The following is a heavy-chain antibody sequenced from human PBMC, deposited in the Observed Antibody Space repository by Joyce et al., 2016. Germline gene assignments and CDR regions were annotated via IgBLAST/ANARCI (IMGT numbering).Heavy chain of an antibody. D-gene: IGHD6-13*01. J-gene: IGHJ4*02. Sequence: VQLVQSGAEVKKPGESLRISCKGSGYNFTTYWLTWVRQMPGNGLEGMGRIDPSDSYTNYNPSFQGRVSISADKSITTAYLQWNSLKASDTAMYYCVRLSTSSWYGHFDYWGLGTLVTVSS. V-gene: IGHV5-10-1*03. CDR1: GYNFTTYW. CDR3: VRLSTSSWYGHFDY. CDR2: IDPSDSYT.